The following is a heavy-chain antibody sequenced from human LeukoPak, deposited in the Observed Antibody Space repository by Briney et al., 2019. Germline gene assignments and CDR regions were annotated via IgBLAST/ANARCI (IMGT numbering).Heavy chain of an antibody. V-gene: IGHV1-18*01. Sequence: ASVKVSCKASGYTFTNYGISWVRQAPGQGFEWMGWISAYNGNTNYAQKLQGRVSMTTDTSTSTAYMEVRSLRSEDTAVYYCARGGGEQLGFDPWGQGTLVTVSS. CDR2: ISAYNGNT. J-gene: IGHJ5*02. CDR3: ARGGGEQLGFDP. D-gene: IGHD1/OR15-1a*01. CDR1: GYTFTNYG.